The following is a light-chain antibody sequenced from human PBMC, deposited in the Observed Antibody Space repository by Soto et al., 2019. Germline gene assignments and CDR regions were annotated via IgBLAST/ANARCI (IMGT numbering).Light chain of an antibody. Sequence: EIVMTQSPATLSVSPGERATLSCRASQSVGRNYLAWFQHKPDQAPRLLIYDASNRATGVPARFSGSGSGTEFTLTISNLQSEDFAVYYCQHYNHWLWTFGQGTKVDIK. V-gene: IGKV3D-15*01. CDR3: QHYNHWLWT. CDR2: DAS. J-gene: IGKJ1*01. CDR1: QSVGRN.